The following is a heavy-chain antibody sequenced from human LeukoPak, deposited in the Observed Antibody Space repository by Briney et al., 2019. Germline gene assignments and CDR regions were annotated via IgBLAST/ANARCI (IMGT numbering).Heavy chain of an antibody. CDR2: IANDGRDK. CDR1: GFTLSSYA. V-gene: IGHV3-30*04. J-gene: IGHJ4*02. D-gene: IGHD6-13*01. CDR3: ARHYGYSSSWYADY. Sequence: PGGSLRLSCVASGFTLSSYAMHWVRQAPGKGLEWVAVIANDGRDKKYADSVKGRFTISRDNAKDSLFLQMNSLRAEDTAVYYCARHYGYSSSWYADYWGQGTLVTVSS.